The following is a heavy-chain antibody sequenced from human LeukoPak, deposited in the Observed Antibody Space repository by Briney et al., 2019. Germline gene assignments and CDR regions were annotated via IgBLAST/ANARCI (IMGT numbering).Heavy chain of an antibody. CDR2: SIPILGTA. J-gene: IGHJ4*02. Sequence: SVKLSCMVSAGTFSILSTSWVRQAPRQGLEWVGGSIPILGTANYAQKFQGRVTITTDESTSTAYMELSSLRSEDTAVYYCAAQMRRLLGGRDYWGQGTLVTVSS. CDR3: AAQMRRLLGGRDY. D-gene: IGHD3-16*01. CDR1: AGTFSILS. V-gene: IGHV1-69*05.